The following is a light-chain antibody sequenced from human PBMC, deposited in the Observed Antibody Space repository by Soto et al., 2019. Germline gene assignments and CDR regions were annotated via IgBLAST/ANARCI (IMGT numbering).Light chain of an antibody. V-gene: IGKV3-15*01. CDR1: QSVSSK. CDR3: QHYSTWLWT. J-gene: IGKJ1*01. CDR2: GAS. Sequence: EIVMTQSPATLSVSPGERATLSCRASQSVSSKLAWYQQKPGQGPRLLMYGASTRATGIPARFSGSGSGTEFTLTIGSLQSEDFAVYYCQHYSTWLWTFGQGTKVEIK.